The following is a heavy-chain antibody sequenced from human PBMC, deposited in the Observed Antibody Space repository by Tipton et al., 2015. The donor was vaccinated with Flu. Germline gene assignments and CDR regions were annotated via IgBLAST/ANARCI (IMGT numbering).Heavy chain of an antibody. Sequence: TLSLTCTVSGGSISSSNYYWGWIRLPPGKGLEWIGSIYYSGSTYYNPSLKSRVTISVDTSKNQFSLKLSSVTAADTAVYYCARDGAIFGVVTPFGYWGQGTLVTVSS. CDR2: IYYSGST. D-gene: IGHD3-3*01. CDR3: ARDGAIFGVVTPFGY. CDR1: GGSISSSNYY. V-gene: IGHV4-39*07. J-gene: IGHJ4*02.